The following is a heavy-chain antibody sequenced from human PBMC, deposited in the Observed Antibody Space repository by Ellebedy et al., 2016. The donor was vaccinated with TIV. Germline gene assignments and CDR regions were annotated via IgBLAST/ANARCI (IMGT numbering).Heavy chain of an antibody. CDR2: IKQDGSEK. D-gene: IGHD6-19*01. CDR1: GFTFSTYW. J-gene: IGHJ4*02. V-gene: IGHV3-7*03. CDR3: AFPRAGYNSGWTY. Sequence: GESLKISCAASGFTFSTYWMTWVRQAPGKGLEWVANIKQDGSEKYYVDSVKGLFTISRDNAKNSLYLQMNRLRPEDTAVYYCAFPRAGYNSGWTYWGQGTLVTVSS.